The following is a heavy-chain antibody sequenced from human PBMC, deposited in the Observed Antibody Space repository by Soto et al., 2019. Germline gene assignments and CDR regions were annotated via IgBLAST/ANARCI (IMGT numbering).Heavy chain of an antibody. V-gene: IGHV1-69*01. D-gene: IGHD3-10*01. J-gene: IGHJ6*02. CDR3: ARARLSNGDPNIYFFYGLDV. Sequence: QVQLGQSGAEVKRPGSSVKVSCKASGDMFRNSAFTWVRQAPGQGLAWMGVIIPLFRKTDVAQNFQGRVTFTADESTSSLYMEVSSLTSEDTAVYYCARARLSNGDPNIYFFYGLDVWGQGTTITVSS. CDR1: GDMFRNSA. CDR2: IIPLFRKT.